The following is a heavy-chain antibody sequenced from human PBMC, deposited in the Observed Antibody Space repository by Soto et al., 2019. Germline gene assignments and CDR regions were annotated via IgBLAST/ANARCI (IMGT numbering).Heavy chain of an antibody. CDR2: ISSTSSTI. CDR3: ARGWGCSGGSCYSDH. V-gene: IGHV3-48*02. D-gene: IGHD2-15*01. J-gene: IGHJ4*02. CDR1: GFTFSSYS. Sequence: EVQLVESGGGLVQPGGSLRISCAASGFTFSSYSMNWVRQVSGQGLEWVSYISSTSSTIYYADSVKGRFTISRDNAKNSRYLQMNSLRDEDTAVYYGARGWGCSGGSCYSDHWGQGTLVTVSS.